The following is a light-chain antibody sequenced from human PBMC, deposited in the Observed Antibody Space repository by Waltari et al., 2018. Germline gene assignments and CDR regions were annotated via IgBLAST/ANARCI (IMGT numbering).Light chain of an antibody. V-gene: IGKV3-15*01. Sequence: ETVITLSPATLSVSPGERATLSCRASQRISSQLSWYQQKPGQAPRLLIYGASTRATGIPARFSGSGSGTEFTLTISSLQSEDVAVYFCQQYHESPPITFGPGTKVDIK. J-gene: IGKJ3*01. CDR1: QRISSQ. CDR3: QQYHESPPIT. CDR2: GAS.